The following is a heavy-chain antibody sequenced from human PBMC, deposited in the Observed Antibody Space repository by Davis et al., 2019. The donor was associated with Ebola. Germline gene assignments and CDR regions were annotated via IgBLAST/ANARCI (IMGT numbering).Heavy chain of an antibody. Sequence: GESLKISCAASGFTFTGFWMSWVRQAPGKGLEWVANIKQDGSEKYYVNSVKGRFIISRDNAKNSLYLQMNSLRAEDTAVYYCAKDTSLVTMIVVVIGLDYWGQGTLVTVSS. CDR3: AKDTSLVTMIVVVIGLDY. CDR1: GFTFTGFW. V-gene: IGHV3-7*03. J-gene: IGHJ4*02. D-gene: IGHD3-22*01. CDR2: IKQDGSEK.